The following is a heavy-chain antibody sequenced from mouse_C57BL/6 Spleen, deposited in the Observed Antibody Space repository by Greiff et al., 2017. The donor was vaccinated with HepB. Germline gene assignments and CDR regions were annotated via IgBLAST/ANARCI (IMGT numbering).Heavy chain of an antibody. CDR2: IWGDGST. CDR3: ARCYDYDGGDVSYAMDY. D-gene: IGHD2-4*01. J-gene: IGHJ4*01. CDR1: GFSLTSYG. Sequence: VKLVESGPGLVAPSQSLSITCTVSGFSLTSYGVSWVRQPPGKGLEWLGVIWGDGSTNYHSALISRLSISKDNSKSQVFLQLNSLQTDDTATYYCARCYDYDGGDVSYAMDYWGQGTSVTVSS. V-gene: IGHV2-3*01.